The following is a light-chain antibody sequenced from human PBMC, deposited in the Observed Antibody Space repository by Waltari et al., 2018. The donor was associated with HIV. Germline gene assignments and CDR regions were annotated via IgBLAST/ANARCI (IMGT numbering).Light chain of an antibody. CDR3: SSYTTTRTLV. V-gene: IGLV2-14*01. Sequence: QSALTQPASVSGSPGQSITISCTGTSSDVGAYNYVSWYQQHPDKAPKLMIYEVSNRPSGVSNRFSGSKSGNTASLTISGLQAEDEADYYCSSYTTTRTLVFGGGTKLTVL. CDR1: SSDVGAYNY. J-gene: IGLJ2*01. CDR2: EVS.